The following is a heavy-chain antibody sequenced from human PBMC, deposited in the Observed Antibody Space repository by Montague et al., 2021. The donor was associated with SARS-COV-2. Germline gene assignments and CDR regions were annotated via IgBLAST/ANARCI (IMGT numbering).Heavy chain of an antibody. CDR1: GFTFSSYA. CDR2: IYSGGSST. V-gene: IGHV3-23*03. D-gene: IGHD4-17*01. Sequence: SLRLSCAASGFTFSSYAMSWVRQAPGKGLEWVSVIYSGGSSTYYADSVKGRFTIFRDNSKNTLYLQMNSLRAEDTAVYYCATTTGLGSWGQGTLVTVSS. CDR3: ATTTGLGS. J-gene: IGHJ5*02.